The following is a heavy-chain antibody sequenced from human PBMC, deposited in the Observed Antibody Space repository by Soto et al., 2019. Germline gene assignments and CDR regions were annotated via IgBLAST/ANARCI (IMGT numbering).Heavy chain of an antibody. CDR1: GFSLTTSGVG. CDR2: MYWDDDK. J-gene: IGHJ4*02. CDR3: AHRGYMYGNWDHGYFDY. Sequence: QITLKESGPTRVKPTQTLALTCTFSGFSLTTSGVGVGWIRKTPGKALEWLAVMYWDDDKRYNPSLKNRLTITKDTSKNLVVLIMADMDPVDTATYFCAHRGYMYGNWDHGYFDYWGQGTLVTVSS. D-gene: IGHD5-18*01. V-gene: IGHV2-5*02.